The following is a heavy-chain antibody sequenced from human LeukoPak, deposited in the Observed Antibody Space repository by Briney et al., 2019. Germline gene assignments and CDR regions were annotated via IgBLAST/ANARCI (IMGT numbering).Heavy chain of an antibody. Sequence: GSLRLSCAASGFTFDDYGMSWVRQAPGKGLEWVSGINWKGRSTYFADSVKGRFTISGDNAKDSLYLQMNSLRVEDTDFYYCARGPYSSSWYWYFDLWGRGTLVTVSS. CDR3: ARGPYSSSWYWYFDL. CDR1: GFTFDDYG. CDR2: INWKGRST. J-gene: IGHJ2*01. D-gene: IGHD6-13*01. V-gene: IGHV3-20*04.